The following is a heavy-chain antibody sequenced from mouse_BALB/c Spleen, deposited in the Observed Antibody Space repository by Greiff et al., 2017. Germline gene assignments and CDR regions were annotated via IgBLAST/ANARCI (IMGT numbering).Heavy chain of an antibody. V-gene: IGHV1-66*01. Sequence: VQLQESGPELVKPGASVKISCKASGYSFTSYYIHWVKQRPGQGLEWIGWIFPGSGNTKYNEKFKGKATLTADTSSSTAYMQLSSLTSEDSAVYFCARCHGKDAMDYWGQGTSVTVSS. J-gene: IGHJ4*01. CDR3: ARCHGKDAMDY. D-gene: IGHD2-1*01. CDR2: IFPGSGNT. CDR1: GYSFTSYY.